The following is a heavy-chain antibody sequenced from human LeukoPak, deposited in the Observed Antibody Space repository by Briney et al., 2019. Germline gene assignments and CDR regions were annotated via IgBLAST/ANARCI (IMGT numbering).Heavy chain of an antibody. CDR1: GFAPKSYS. V-gene: IGHV3-21*01. CDR3: ARVAVAGINAFNI. CDR2: ISSTSAYI. D-gene: IGHD6-19*01. Sequence: GGSLRLSCAGSGFAPKSYSLSWVRQAPGKGLEWVSSISSTSAYIYYADSVKGRFTISRDNVDNVVYLQMNSLGAEDTAVYYCARVAVAGINAFNIWGQGTLVTVSS. J-gene: IGHJ3*02.